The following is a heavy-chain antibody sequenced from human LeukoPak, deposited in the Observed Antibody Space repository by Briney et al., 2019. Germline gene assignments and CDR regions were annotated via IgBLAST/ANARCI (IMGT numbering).Heavy chain of an antibody. CDR1: GYTFTSCG. J-gene: IGHJ4*02. Sequence: ASVKVSCKASGYTFTSCGISWVRQAPGQGLEWMGWISAYNGNTNYAQKLQGRVTMTTDTSTSTAYMELRSLRSDDTAVYYCARDRAYGGNTYYFDYWGQGTLVTVSS. D-gene: IGHD4-23*01. CDR2: ISAYNGNT. V-gene: IGHV1-18*01. CDR3: ARDRAYGGNTYYFDY.